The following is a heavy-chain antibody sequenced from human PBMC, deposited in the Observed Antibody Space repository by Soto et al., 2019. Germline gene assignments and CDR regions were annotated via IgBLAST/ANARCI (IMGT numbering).Heavy chain of an antibody. D-gene: IGHD6-6*01. CDR3: ARQGSSGYYYYGMDV. CDR1: EYRFASYW. V-gene: IGHV5-51*01. Sequence: PGESLKISCKGTEYRFASYWIAWVRQMPGKGLEWMGIIYPGDSDTRYSPSFQGLVTMSVDKSSNTAYLQWSSLKASDTAIYYCARQGSSGYYYYGMDVWGQGTTVTVSS. CDR2: IYPGDSDT. J-gene: IGHJ6*02.